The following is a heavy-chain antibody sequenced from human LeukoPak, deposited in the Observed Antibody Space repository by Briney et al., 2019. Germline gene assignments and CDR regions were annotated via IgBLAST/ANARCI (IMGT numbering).Heavy chain of an antibody. CDR3: ARDTGSLLLWFGESRPDAFDI. D-gene: IGHD3-10*01. CDR1: GGSISSYY. V-gene: IGHV4-59*01. J-gene: IGHJ3*02. CDR2: IYYSGST. Sequence: SETLSLTCTVSGGSISSYYWSWIRQPPGKGLEWIGYIYYSGSTNYNPSLKSRVTISVDTSKNQFSLKLSSVTAADTAVYYCARDTGSLLLWFGESRPDAFDIWGQGTMVTVSS.